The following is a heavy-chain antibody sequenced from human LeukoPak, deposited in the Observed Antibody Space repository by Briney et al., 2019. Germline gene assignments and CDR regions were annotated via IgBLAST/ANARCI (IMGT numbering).Heavy chain of an antibody. CDR2: IYYSGST. J-gene: IGHJ4*02. CDR1: GGSISSYC. D-gene: IGHD3-22*01. CDR3: ARYSSGYYHFDY. V-gene: IGHV4-59*01. Sequence: SETLSLTCTVSGGSISSYCWSWIRQPPGKGLEWIGYIYYSGSTNYNPSLKSRVTISVDTSKNQFSLKLSSVTAADTAVYYCARYSSGYYHFDYWGQGTLVTVSS.